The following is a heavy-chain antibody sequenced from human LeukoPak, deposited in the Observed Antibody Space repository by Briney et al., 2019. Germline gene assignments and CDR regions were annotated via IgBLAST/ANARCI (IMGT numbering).Heavy chain of an antibody. CDR2: IYPGDSDT. CDR3: ARQDNSGYSGYDHFDY. J-gene: IGHJ4*02. CDR1: GYRFTSYW. D-gene: IGHD5-12*01. V-gene: IGHV5-51*01. Sequence: GESLKISFKGSGYRFTSYWIGWVRPMPGKGLEWMGIIYPGDSDTRYSPSFQGQVTISADKSISTAYLQWSSLKASDTAMYYCARQDNSGYSGYDHFDYWGQGTLVTVSS.